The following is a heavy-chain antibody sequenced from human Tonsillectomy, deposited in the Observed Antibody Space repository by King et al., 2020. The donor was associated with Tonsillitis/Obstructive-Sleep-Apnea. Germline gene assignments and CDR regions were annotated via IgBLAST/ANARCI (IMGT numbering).Heavy chain of an antibody. CDR3: AKGVIGYYDSSGYGGFDY. CDR2: ISWNSGSI. Sequence: VQLVESGGGLVQPGRSLRLSCAASGFTFDDYAMHWVRQAPGKGLEWVSGISWNSGSICYADSVKGRFTISRDNSKNSLYLQMNSLRAEDTALYYCAKGVIGYYDSSGYGGFDYWGQGTLVTVSS. CDR1: GFTFDDYA. J-gene: IGHJ4*02. V-gene: IGHV3-9*01. D-gene: IGHD3-22*01.